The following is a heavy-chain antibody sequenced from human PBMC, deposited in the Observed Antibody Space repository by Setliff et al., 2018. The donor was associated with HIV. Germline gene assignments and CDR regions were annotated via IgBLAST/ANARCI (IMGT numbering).Heavy chain of an antibody. CDR1: GITLSNYA. J-gene: IGHJ4*02. D-gene: IGHD6-13*01. CDR3: AKDRQQLDPREFDY. V-gene: IGHV3-23*01. CDR2: ISLSGGST. Sequence: AGGSLRLSCAASGITLSNYAMSWVRQAPGKGLEWVSGISLSGGSTYYADSVKGRCTIFRDNSKKTLYLQMSSLRVEDTAVYYCAKDRQQLDPREFDYWGQGTLVTVSS.